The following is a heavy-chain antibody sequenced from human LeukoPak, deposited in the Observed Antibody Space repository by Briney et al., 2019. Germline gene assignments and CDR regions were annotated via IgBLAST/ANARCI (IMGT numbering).Heavy chain of an antibody. Sequence: PSETLSLTCAVYGGSFSGYHWSWIRQPPGKGLEWIGEINHSGSTNYNPSLKSRVTISVDTSKNQFSLKLSSVTAADTAVYYCARVNGYWFDPWGQGTLVTVSS. CDR2: INHSGST. CDR3: ARVNGYWFDP. CDR1: GGSFSGYH. V-gene: IGHV4-34*01. J-gene: IGHJ5*02. D-gene: IGHD2-8*01.